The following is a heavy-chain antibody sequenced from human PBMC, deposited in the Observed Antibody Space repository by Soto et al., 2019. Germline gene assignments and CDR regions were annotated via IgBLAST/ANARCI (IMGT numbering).Heavy chain of an antibody. CDR1: GFTFSSYA. V-gene: IGHV3-23*01. CDR2: IDGSGGST. J-gene: IGHJ4*02. CDR3: AKAITVGLYRTFDC. Sequence: GGYLRLSCAASGFTFSSYAMSWLRLPPGKGLEWVSAIDGSGGSTNYADSVKGRLTISRDNSRNTLFLQMNSLRAEDTAVYYCAKAITVGLYRTFDCWGQGTLVTVSS. D-gene: IGHD6-19*01.